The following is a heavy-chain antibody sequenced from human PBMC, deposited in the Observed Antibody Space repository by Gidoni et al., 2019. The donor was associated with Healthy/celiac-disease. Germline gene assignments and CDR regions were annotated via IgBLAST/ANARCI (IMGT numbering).Heavy chain of an antibody. D-gene: IGHD6-19*01. Sequence: EVQLLESGGGWVQTGVSLRLSWAASGFTFSGDAMRGVRQAPGKGLEWVAAIRGSGGSTYYADSVKGRFTISRDNSKNTLYLQMNSLRAEDTAVYYCAKDQLRTDRIAVAGKGGFDYWGQGTLVTVSS. CDR1: GFTFSGDA. V-gene: IGHV3-23*01. CDR2: IRGSGGST. J-gene: IGHJ4*02. CDR3: AKDQLRTDRIAVAGKGGFDY.